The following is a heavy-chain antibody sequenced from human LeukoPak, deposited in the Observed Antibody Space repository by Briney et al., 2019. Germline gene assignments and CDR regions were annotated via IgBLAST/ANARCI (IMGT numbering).Heavy chain of an antibody. J-gene: IGHJ4*02. CDR1: GFTFSGYS. V-gene: IGHV3-21*01. CDR3: AREVSEGFDF. Sequence: GGSLRLSCTASGFTFSGYSMNWIRQAPGKGLEWVSSFGTRSTSIYHAGSVKGRFAISRDNARNSLYLQMNSLRAEDTALYYCAREVSEGFDFWGQGTLVTVSS. D-gene: IGHD3-22*01. CDR2: FGTRSTSI.